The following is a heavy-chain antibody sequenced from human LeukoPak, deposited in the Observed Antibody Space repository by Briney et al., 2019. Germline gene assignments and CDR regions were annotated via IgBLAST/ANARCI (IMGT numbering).Heavy chain of an antibody. CDR2: INHSGST. CDR1: GGSFSGYY. D-gene: IGHD6-6*01. Sequence: PSETLSLTCAVYGGSFSGYYWSWIRQPPGKGLEWIGEINHSGSTNYNPSLKSRVTISVDTSKNQFSLKLSSVTAADTAVYYGARRVRGSREYSSSSGMGYYFDYWGQGTLVTVSS. V-gene: IGHV4-34*01. CDR3: ARRVRGSREYSSSSGMGYYFDY. J-gene: IGHJ4*02.